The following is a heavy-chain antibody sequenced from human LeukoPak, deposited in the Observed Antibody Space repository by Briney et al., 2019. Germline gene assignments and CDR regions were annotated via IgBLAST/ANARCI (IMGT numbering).Heavy chain of an antibody. CDR3: AKPRGLAIVGAHFDY. Sequence: GSLRLSCAASGFTFSSYAMSWVRQAPGKGLEWVSAISSSGGSTYYADSVKGRFTISRDNSKNTLYLQMNSLRAEDTAVYYCAKPRGLAIVGAHFDYWGQGTLVTVSS. CDR2: ISSSGGST. J-gene: IGHJ4*02. V-gene: IGHV3-23*01. CDR1: GFTFSSYA. D-gene: IGHD1-26*01.